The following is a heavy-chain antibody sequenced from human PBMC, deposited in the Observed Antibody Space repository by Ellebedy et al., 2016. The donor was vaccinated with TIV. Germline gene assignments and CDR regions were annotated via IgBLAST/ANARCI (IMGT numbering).Heavy chain of an antibody. CDR3: ARDRYPDTFVPTAPLDY. J-gene: IGHJ4*02. Sequence: ASVKVSXXASGYSFTTYGITWVRQAPGQGLEWMGWISADSDKTNYAQKFQGRVTMTKDTSTSTAYMELRSLRSDDTAVYYCARDRYPDTFVPTAPLDYWGQGTLVTVSS. CDR2: ISADSDKT. CDR1: GYSFTTYG. V-gene: IGHV1-18*01. D-gene: IGHD2-2*01.